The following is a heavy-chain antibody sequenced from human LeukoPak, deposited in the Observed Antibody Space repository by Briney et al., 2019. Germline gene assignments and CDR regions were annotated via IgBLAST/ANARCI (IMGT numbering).Heavy chain of an antibody. CDR2: IEVGGAMT. CDR3: AKPLGGSYLFDL. J-gene: IGHJ4*02. CDR1: GFTFSSYA. V-gene: IGHV3-23*01. D-gene: IGHD1-26*01. Sequence: PGGSLRLSCAASGFTFSSYAMTWVRRAPGKGLEWVSTIEVGGAMTHYADSVKGRFTISRDTSKSTLFLQVTNLRVEDTAVYYCAKPLGGSYLFDLWGPGTLVIVSS.